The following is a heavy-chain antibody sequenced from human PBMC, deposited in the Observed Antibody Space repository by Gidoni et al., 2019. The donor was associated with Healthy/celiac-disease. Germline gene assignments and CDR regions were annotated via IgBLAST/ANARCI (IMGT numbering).Heavy chain of an antibody. CDR2: ISYDGSNK. Sequence: QVQLLESGGGVVLPGRSLRLSCAASGFTFSTYAMHWVRQAPGKGLGWVAVISYDGSNKYYADAVKGRFTISRDNSKNTLYLQMNSLRAEDTAVYYCARKTSSSWYYPYHDAFDIWGQGTMVTVSS. D-gene: IGHD6-13*01. CDR3: ARKTSSSWYYPYHDAFDI. J-gene: IGHJ3*02. V-gene: IGHV3-30-3*01. CDR1: GFTFSTYA.